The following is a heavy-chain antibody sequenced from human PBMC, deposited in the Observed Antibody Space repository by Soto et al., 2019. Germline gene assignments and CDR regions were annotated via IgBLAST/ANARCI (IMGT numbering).Heavy chain of an antibody. CDR1: GGSINSYY. J-gene: IGHJ5*02. Sequence: SETLSLTCTVSGGSINSYYWSWIRQPPGKGLEWIGYIYYSGSTNYNPSLKSRVTISVDTSKNQFSLKLSSVTAADTAVYYCARALYSYGPKFDPWGQGTLVTVSS. CDR2: IYYSGST. D-gene: IGHD5-18*01. CDR3: ARALYSYGPKFDP. V-gene: IGHV4-59*01.